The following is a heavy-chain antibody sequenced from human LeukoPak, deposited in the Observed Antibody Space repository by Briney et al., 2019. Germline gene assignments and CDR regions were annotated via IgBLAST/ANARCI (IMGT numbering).Heavy chain of an antibody. CDR3: ARDRAAAGWMGGRGYMDV. Sequence: SETLSLTCTLSRDSISSVSYYWSWIREPAGKGLEWIGRIYTDGSTEDNPSLKSRVTVSVDTSKNQFSLKLSSVTAADTAVYYCARDRAAAGWMGGRGYMDVWGKGTTVTISS. CDR1: RDSISSVSYY. V-gene: IGHV4-61*02. CDR2: IYTDGST. D-gene: IGHD6-13*01. J-gene: IGHJ6*03.